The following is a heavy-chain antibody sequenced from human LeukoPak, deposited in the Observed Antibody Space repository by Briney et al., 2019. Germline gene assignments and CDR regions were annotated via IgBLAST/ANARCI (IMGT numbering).Heavy chain of an antibody. D-gene: IGHD2-2*01. Sequence: GGSLRLSCAASGFTFSSYAMHWVRQAPGKGLEWVAVISYDGSNKYYADSVKGRFTISRDNSKNTLYLQMNSLRAEDTAVYYCARVGYCSSTSCYPPEIPDYWGQGTLVTVSS. CDR1: GFTFSSYA. J-gene: IGHJ4*02. CDR2: ISYDGSNK. CDR3: ARVGYCSSTSCYPPEIPDY. V-gene: IGHV3-30*04.